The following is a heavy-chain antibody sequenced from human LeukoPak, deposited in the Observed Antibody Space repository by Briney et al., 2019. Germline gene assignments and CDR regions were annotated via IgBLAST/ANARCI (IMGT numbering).Heavy chain of an antibody. CDR2: IIPILGIA. Sequence: WASVKVSCKASGYTFTSYGISWVRQAPGQGLEWMGRIIPILGIANYAQKFQGRVTITADKSTSTAYMELSSLRSEDTAVYYCASQVVQTQVFDYWGQGTLVTVSS. CDR1: GYTFTSYG. V-gene: IGHV1-69*04. J-gene: IGHJ4*02. CDR3: ASQVVQTQVFDY. D-gene: IGHD6-13*01.